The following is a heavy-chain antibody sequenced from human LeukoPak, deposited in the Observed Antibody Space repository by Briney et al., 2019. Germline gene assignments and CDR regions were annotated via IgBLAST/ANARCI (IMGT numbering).Heavy chain of an antibody. CDR3: ARVYCSSTSCYGSYYYYGMDV. D-gene: IGHD2-2*01. CDR2: ISSSSSYT. Sequence: GGPLRLSCAASGFTFSDYYMSWIRQAPGKGLEWVSYISSSSSYTNYADSVKGRFTISRDNAKNSLYLQMNSLRAEDTAVYYCARVYCSSTSCYGSYYYYGMDVWGQGTTVTVSS. V-gene: IGHV3-11*05. CDR1: GFTFSDYY. J-gene: IGHJ6*02.